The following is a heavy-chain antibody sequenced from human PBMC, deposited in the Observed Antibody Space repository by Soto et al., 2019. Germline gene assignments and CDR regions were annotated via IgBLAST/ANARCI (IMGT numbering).Heavy chain of an antibody. V-gene: IGHV3-9*01. D-gene: IGHD6-19*01. CDR1: GFTFDDYA. J-gene: IGHJ4*02. CDR3: AKGSSFSSGRDCFDY. CDR2: ISWNSGSI. Sequence: GGSLRLSCAASGFTFDDYAMHWVRQAPGKGLEWVSGISWNSGSIGYADSVKGRFTISRDNAKNSLYLQMNSLRAEDTALYYCAKGSSFSSGRDCFDYWGQGTLVTVSS.